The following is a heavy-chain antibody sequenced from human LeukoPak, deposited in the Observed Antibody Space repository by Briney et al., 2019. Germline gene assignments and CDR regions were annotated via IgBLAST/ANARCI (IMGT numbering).Heavy chain of an antibody. CDR3: AKSPVSSCRGSFCYPFDY. Sequence: GGSLRLSCAASGFTFSSYAMSWVRQAPGKGLEWVSAISGSDGSTYYADSVKGRFTISRDNSRNTLYLQMNTLRAEDTAVYFCAKSPVSSCRGSFCYPFDYWGQGNLVTVSS. J-gene: IGHJ4*02. CDR1: GFTFSSYA. V-gene: IGHV3-23*01. D-gene: IGHD2-15*01. CDR2: ISGSDGST.